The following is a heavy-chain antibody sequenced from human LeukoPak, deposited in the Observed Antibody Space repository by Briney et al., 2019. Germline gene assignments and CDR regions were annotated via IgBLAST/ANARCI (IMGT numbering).Heavy chain of an antibody. CDR2: IYTSGST. V-gene: IGHV4-61*02. J-gene: IGHJ6*03. Sequence: EPSQTLSLTCTVSGGSISSGSYYWSWIRQPAGKGLEWIGRIYTSGSTNYNPSLKSRVTISVDTSKNQFSLKLSSVTAADTAVYYCARARLLSADYYYYYYMDVWGKGTTVTISS. CDR1: GGSISSGSYY. D-gene: IGHD3-3*01. CDR3: ARARLLSADYYYYYYMDV.